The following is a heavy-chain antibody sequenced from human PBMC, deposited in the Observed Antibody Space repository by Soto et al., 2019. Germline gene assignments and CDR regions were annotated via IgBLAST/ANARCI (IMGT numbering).Heavy chain of an antibody. CDR1: GFTFSSYA. CDR3: AKDLDSGSYYPSYGMDV. J-gene: IGHJ6*02. Sequence: EVQLLESGGGLVQPGGSPRLSCAASGFTFSSYAMSWVRQAPGKGLEWVSAISGSGGSTYYADSVKGRFTISRDNSKNTLYLQMNSLRAEDTAVYYCAKDLDSGSYYPSYGMDVWGQGTTVTVSS. V-gene: IGHV3-23*01. D-gene: IGHD1-26*01. CDR2: ISGSGGST.